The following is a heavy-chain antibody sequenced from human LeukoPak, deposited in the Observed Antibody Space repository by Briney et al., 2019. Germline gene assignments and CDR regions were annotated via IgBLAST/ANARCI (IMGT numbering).Heavy chain of an antibody. D-gene: IGHD6-13*01. CDR1: GYTFTSYD. V-gene: IGHV1-8*03. J-gene: IGHJ5*01. Sequence: GASVKVSCKASGYTFTSYDINWVRQATGQGLEWMGWMNPNSGNTGYAQKFQGRVTITRNTSISTAYMELSSLRAEDTAVYYCARAYSSSWYDFWGQGTLVTVSS. CDR3: ARAYSSSWYDF. CDR2: MNPNSGNT.